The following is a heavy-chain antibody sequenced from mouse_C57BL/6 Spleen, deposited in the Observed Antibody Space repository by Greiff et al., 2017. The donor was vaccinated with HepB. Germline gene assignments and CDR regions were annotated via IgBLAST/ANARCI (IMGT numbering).Heavy chain of an antibody. Sequence: EVKLQESGPELVKPGASVKIPCKASGYTFTDYNMDWVKQSHGKSLEWIGDINPNNGGTIYNQKFKGKATLTVDKSSSTAYMELRSLTSEDTAVYYCAREDYSNSFAYWGQGTLVTVSA. CDR1: GYTFTDYN. CDR2: INPNNGGT. CDR3: AREDYSNSFAY. V-gene: IGHV1-18*01. D-gene: IGHD2-5*01. J-gene: IGHJ3*01.